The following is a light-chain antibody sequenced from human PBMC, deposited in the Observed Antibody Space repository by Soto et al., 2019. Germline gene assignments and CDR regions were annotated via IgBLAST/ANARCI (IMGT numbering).Light chain of an antibody. CDR3: QQYNNWLIT. CDR1: QSVSSN. V-gene: IGKV3-15*01. CDR2: GAS. J-gene: IGKJ5*01. Sequence: EIVMMQSPDTLSVSPGERATLSCRASQSVSSNLAWYQQKPGQAPRLLIYGASTRATGIPARFSGSGSGTEFTLTISSLQSEDFAVYYCQQYNNWLITFGQGTRLEIK.